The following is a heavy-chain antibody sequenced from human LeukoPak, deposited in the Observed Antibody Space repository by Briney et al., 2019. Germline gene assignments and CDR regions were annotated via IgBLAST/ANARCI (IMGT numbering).Heavy chain of an antibody. J-gene: IGHJ3*02. D-gene: IGHD3-22*01. CDR3: ARVLYYYDSSGYYFHAFDI. CDR2: IYYSENT. Sequence: SETLSLTCTVSGISISGYYWSWIRQPPGKGLEWIGYIYYSENTNYNPSLKSRVTISLDTSKNQFSLKLNSVTAADTAVYYCARVLYYYDSSGYYFHAFDIWGQGTMVTVSS. CDR1: GISISGYY. V-gene: IGHV4-59*01.